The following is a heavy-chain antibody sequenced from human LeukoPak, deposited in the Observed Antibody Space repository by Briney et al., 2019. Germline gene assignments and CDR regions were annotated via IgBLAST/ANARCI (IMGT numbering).Heavy chain of an antibody. V-gene: IGHV4-34*01. Sequence: SETLSLTCAVYGGSFSGYYWSWIRQPPGKGLEWIGEVNLSGSTNYNPSLKSRVTISVDTSKNQFSLKLSSVTAADTAVYYCARGWGYSGSYHYQHRGPYYFDYWGQGTLVTVSS. D-gene: IGHD1-26*01. CDR2: VNLSGST. J-gene: IGHJ4*02. CDR1: GGSFSGYY. CDR3: ARGWGYSGSYHYQHRGPYYFDY.